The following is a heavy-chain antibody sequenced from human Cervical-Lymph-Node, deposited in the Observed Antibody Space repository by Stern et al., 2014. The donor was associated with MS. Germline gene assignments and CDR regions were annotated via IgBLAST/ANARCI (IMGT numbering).Heavy chain of an antibody. Sequence: EVQLGESGGGLVQPGESLRLSCAASGFTLSRYWMHWVRQAPGKGLVWISRMKKDGSTTNYADSVKGRFTISRDNAKNMAYLQLNSLRVDDAGVYFCARDVQGDGNYNLEQWGQGTLVTVSS. CDR3: ARDVQGDGNYNLEQ. CDR2: MKKDGSTT. D-gene: IGHD1-1*01. V-gene: IGHV3-74*01. J-gene: IGHJ4*02. CDR1: GFTLSRYW.